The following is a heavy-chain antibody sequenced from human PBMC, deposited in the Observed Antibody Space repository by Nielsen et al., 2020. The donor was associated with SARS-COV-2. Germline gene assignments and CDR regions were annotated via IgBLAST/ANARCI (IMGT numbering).Heavy chain of an antibody. Sequence: SETLSLTCAVSGGSISSGGYSWSWIRQPPGKGLEWIGYIYHSGSTYYNPSLKSRVTISVDRSKNQFSLKLSSVTAADTAVYYCARSSSYGSGSYALWFDPWGQGTLVTVSP. J-gene: IGHJ5*02. CDR1: GGSISSGGYS. D-gene: IGHD3-10*01. V-gene: IGHV4-30-2*01. CDR2: IYHSGST. CDR3: ARSSSYGSGSYALWFDP.